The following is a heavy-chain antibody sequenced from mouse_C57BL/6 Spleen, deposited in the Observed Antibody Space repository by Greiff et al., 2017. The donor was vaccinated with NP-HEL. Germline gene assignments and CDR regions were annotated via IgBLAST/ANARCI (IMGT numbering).Heavy chain of an antibody. CDR2: IHPNSGST. D-gene: IGHD2-3*01. J-gene: IGHJ4*01. CDR1: GYTFTSYW. Sequence: VQLQQSGAELVKPGASVKLSCKASGYTFTSYWMHWVKQRPGQGLEWIGMIHPNSGSTNYNEKFKSKATLTVDKSSSTAYMQLSSLTSEDSAVYYCARSDDGYWNAMDYWGQGTSVTVSS. CDR3: ARSDDGYWNAMDY. V-gene: IGHV1-64*01.